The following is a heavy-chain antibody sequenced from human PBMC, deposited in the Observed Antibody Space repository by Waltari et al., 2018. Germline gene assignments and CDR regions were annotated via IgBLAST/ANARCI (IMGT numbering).Heavy chain of an antibody. D-gene: IGHD2-15*01. J-gene: IGHJ4*02. Sequence: QVQLQESGPGLVKPSGTLSLTCAVPGCSISSANWWRWVRQPPGKGLEWIGEIYHSGSTNYNPSLKSRVTISVDKSKNQFSLKLSSVTAADTAVYYCASSGLYGGFREGDYWGQGTLVTVSS. V-gene: IGHV4-4*02. CDR1: GCSISSANW. CDR3: ASSGLYGGFREGDY. CDR2: IYHSGST.